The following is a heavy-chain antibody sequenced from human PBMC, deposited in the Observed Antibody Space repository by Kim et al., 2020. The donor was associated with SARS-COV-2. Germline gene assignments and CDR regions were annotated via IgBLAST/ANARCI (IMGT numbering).Heavy chain of an antibody. Sequence: YNPCLKSRVNISVAKTKNQFSLKLSSGTATDTAVYYCARDLDSSSPFFDYWGQGTLVTVSS. CDR3: ARDLDSSSPFFDY. V-gene: IGHV4-4*02. J-gene: IGHJ4*02. D-gene: IGHD6-6*01.